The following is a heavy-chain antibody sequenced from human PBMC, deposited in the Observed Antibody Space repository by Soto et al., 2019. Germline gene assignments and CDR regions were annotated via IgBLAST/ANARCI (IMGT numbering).Heavy chain of an antibody. D-gene: IGHD3-3*01. V-gene: IGHV3-30*03. Sequence: GGSLRLSCTASGFSFSGYGMHWVRQAPGKGLEWVALISFDGSDTHYADSVKGRFTITRDNARDSLYLHMNSLRAEDTAVYYCARDRSLIFAVPPYGMDVWGQGTTVTVSS. CDR1: GFSFSGYG. J-gene: IGHJ6*02. CDR2: ISFDGSDT. CDR3: ARDRSLIFAVPPYGMDV.